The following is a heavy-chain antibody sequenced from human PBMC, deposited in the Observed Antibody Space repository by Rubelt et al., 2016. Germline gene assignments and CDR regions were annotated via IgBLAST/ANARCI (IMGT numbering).Heavy chain of an antibody. Sequence: VRQAPGKGLEWVSVISGSGGSTDYADFVRGRFTISRDNSKKTLYLQMNSLRVEDTAEYCCAKDDGYSYGFVGNGAFDVWGQGAVVTVSA. CDR2: ISGSGGST. D-gene: IGHD5-12*01. CDR3: AKDDGYSYGFVGNGAFDV. V-gene: IGHV3-23*01. J-gene: IGHJ3*01.